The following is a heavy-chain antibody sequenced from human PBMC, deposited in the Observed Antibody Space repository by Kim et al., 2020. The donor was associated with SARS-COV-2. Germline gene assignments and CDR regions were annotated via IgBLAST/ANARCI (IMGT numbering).Heavy chain of an antibody. CDR3: TRPLVAATQNWFDP. Sequence: GGSLRLSCAASGFTFSGSAMHWVRQASGKGLEWVGRIRSKANSYATAYAASVKGRFTISRDDSKNTAYLQMNSLKTEDTAVYYCTRPLVAATQNWFDPWGQGTLVTVSS. D-gene: IGHD2-15*01. V-gene: IGHV3-73*01. CDR1: GFTFSGSA. J-gene: IGHJ5*02. CDR2: IRSKANSYAT.